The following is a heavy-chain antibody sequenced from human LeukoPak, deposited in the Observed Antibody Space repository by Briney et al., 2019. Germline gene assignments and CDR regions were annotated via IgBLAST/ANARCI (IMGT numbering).Heavy chain of an antibody. CDR2: ISSSSSII. CDR1: GFTFSSYS. V-gene: IGHV3-48*04. D-gene: IGHD6-13*01. CDR3: ARDFEAAGDDY. Sequence: GGSLRLSCAASGFTFSSYSMNWVRQAPGKGLEWVSYISSSSSIIYYTDSVKGRFTISRDNAKNSLYLQMTSLRAEDTAVYYCARDFEAAGDDYWGQGTLVTVSS. J-gene: IGHJ4*02.